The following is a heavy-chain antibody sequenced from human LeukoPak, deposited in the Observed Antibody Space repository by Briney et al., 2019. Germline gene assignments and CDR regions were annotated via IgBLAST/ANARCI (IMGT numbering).Heavy chain of an antibody. J-gene: IGHJ5*02. V-gene: IGHV1-18*01. CDR1: GYTFNTYG. CDR2: ISGYNGKT. CDR3: ARAGAVVDNWFDP. Sequence: ASVKVSCKASGYTFNTYGITRVRQAPGQGLEWMGWISGYNGKTKYAQNLQDRVTMTTDTSTTTAYMELRSLRSDDTAVYYRARAGAVVDNWFDPWGQGTLVTVSS. D-gene: IGHD2-15*01.